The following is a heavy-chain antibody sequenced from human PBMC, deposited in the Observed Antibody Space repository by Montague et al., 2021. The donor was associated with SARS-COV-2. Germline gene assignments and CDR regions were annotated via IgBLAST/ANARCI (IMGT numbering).Heavy chain of an antibody. Sequence: CAISGDSVSSNSAAWNWIRQSPSRGLKWLGRTYYRSKWYNDYAVSVKSRITINPDTSKNQFSLQLNSVTPEDTAVYYCARDVRGPRLVWNYYYYYMDVWGKGTTVTVSS. J-gene: IGHJ6*03. CDR1: GDSVSSNSAA. CDR3: ARDVRGPRLVWNYYYYYMDV. V-gene: IGHV6-1*01. CDR2: TYYRSKWYN. D-gene: IGHD6-19*01.